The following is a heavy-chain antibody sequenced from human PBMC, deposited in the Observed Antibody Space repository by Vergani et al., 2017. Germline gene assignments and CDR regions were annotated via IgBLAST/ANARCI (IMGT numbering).Heavy chain of an antibody. D-gene: IGHD2-2*01. J-gene: IGHJ4*02. CDR3: ARGRGYQLPCDD. V-gene: IGHV3-23*04. CDR2: VSNGGGST. Sequence: VHLVESGGGVVQPGRSLTLSCVASGFTFSSYAMSWVRQAPGKALEWVSTVSNGGGSTYYADSVKGRFTISRDNSENKLYVQMNSLSVEDTAIYYCARGRGYQLPCDDWGQGTLVTVSS. CDR1: GFTFSSYA.